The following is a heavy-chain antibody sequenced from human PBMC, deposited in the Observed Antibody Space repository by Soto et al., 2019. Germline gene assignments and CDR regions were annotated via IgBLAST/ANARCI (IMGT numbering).Heavy chain of an antibody. CDR1: GGSISSRGYY. J-gene: IGHJ5*02. CDR3: ARQAEVVLVQIVAPKLGWFDP. Sequence: SETLSLTCTVSGGSISSRGYYWGWIRQSPGKGLVWIASISYSGSTYYNPSVKSRVSMSVDTSKNQFSLRLSSVTAADTAVYYCARQAEVVLVQIVAPKLGWFDPWGPGTQVTVSS. CDR2: ISYSGST. V-gene: IGHV4-39*01. D-gene: IGHD3-10*01.